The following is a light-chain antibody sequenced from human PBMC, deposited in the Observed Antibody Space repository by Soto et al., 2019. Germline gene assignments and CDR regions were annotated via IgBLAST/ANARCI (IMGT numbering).Light chain of an antibody. CDR1: QSVGSSF. CDR3: QQTRT. V-gene: IGKV3-20*01. CDR2: GAS. J-gene: IGKJ3*01. Sequence: EIALTQSPGTLSLSPGDRATLSCRASQSVGSSFLAWYQQKPGQAPRLLIYGASRRAAGVPDRFSGSGSGTDFTLTISRLDPEDFAVYYCQQTRTFGPGTKVDI.